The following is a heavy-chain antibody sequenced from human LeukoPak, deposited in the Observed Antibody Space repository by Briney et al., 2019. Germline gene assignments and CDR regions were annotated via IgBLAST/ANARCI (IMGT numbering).Heavy chain of an antibody. V-gene: IGHV3-74*01. Sequence: PGGSLRLSCAASGFTFSSYWMHWARRAPGKGLVWVSRINSDGSSTSYADSVKGRFTISRDNAKNTLYLQMNSLRAEDTAVYYCARAPYDLPPVAHWYFDLWGRGTLVTVSS. CDR2: INSDGSST. CDR3: ARAPYDLPPVAHWYFDL. J-gene: IGHJ2*01. D-gene: IGHD3-22*01. CDR1: GFTFSSYW.